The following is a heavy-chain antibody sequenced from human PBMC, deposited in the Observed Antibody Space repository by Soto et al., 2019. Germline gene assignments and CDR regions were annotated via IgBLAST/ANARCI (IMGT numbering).Heavy chain of an antibody. Sequence: GGSLRLSCAASGFTFSSYAMSWVRQASGKGLEWVSAISGSGGSTYYADSVKGRFTISRDNSKNTLYLQMNSLRAEDTAVYYCANRYCSGGSCPRPYDYWGQGTLVTVSS. D-gene: IGHD2-15*01. V-gene: IGHV3-23*01. CDR3: ANRYCSGGSCPRPYDY. CDR2: ISGSGGST. J-gene: IGHJ4*02. CDR1: GFTFSSYA.